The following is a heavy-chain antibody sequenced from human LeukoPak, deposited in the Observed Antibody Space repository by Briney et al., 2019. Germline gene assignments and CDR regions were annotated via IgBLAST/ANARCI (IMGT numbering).Heavy chain of an antibody. CDR2: IIPIFGTA. J-gene: IGHJ3*02. D-gene: IGHD4-17*01. CDR1: GGTFSSYA. CDR3: ARDQDDYGDYVGAFDI. V-gene: IGHV1-69*06. Sequence: SVTVSCTASGGTFSSYAISWVRQAPGQGLEWMGRIIPIFGTANYAQKFQGRVTITADKSTSTAYMELSSLRSEDTAVYYCARDQDDYGDYVGAFDIWGQGTMVTVSS.